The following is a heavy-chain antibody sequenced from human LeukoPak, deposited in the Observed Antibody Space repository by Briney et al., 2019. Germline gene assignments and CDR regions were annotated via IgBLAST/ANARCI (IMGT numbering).Heavy chain of an antibody. J-gene: IGHJ4*02. CDR2: ISSSSSYI. V-gene: IGHV3-21*01. CDR1: GFTFSNAW. D-gene: IGHD3-22*01. Sequence: GGSLRLSCAASGFTFSNAWMNWVRQAPGKGLEWVSSISSSSSYIYYADSVKGRFTISRDNAKNSLYLQMNSLRAEDTAVYYCARDHYDSSGYYRFDYWGQGTLVTVSS. CDR3: ARDHYDSSGYYRFDY.